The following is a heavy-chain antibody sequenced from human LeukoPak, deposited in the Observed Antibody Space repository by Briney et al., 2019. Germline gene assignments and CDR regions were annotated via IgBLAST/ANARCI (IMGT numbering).Heavy chain of an antibody. D-gene: IGHD3-22*01. Sequence: SETLSLTFAVHGGSFSGYYWSWIRQPPGKGLEWIGEINHSGSTNYNPSLKSRITISVDTSKNQFSLKLSSVTAPDTAVYYCTRYSSGYYYYYYGMDVWGQGTTVTVSS. CDR3: TRYSSGYYYYYYGMDV. V-gene: IGHV4-34*01. CDR2: INHSGST. CDR1: GGSFSGYY. J-gene: IGHJ6*02.